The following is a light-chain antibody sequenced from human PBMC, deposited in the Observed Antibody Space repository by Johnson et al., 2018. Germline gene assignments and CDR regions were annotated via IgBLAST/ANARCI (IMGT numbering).Light chain of an antibody. CDR2: ENN. V-gene: IGLV1-51*02. J-gene: IGLJ1*01. CDR3: GTWDSSLSAGNV. CDR1: SSNIGNNY. Sequence: QSVLTQPPSVSAAPGQKVTISCSGSSSNIGNNYVSWYQQLQGTAPKLLIYENNNRPQGIPDRFPGSKSGTSATLGITGLQTGDEADYYCGTWDSSLSAGNVFGTGTKVTVL.